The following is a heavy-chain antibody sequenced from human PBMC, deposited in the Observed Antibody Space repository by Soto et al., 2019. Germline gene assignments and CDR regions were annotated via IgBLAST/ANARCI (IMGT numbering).Heavy chain of an antibody. CDR3: ASPTLGAFDI. CDR1: GGSISSSNYY. Sequence: SETLSLTCTVSGGSISSSNYYWGWIRQPPGKGLEWIGSIYYSGSTSYNSSLKSRVTISVDTSKNQFSLRLSSVTAADTAVYYCASPTLGAFDIWGQGTMVTVSS. D-gene: IGHD3-16*01. J-gene: IGHJ3*02. CDR2: IYYSGST. V-gene: IGHV4-39*01.